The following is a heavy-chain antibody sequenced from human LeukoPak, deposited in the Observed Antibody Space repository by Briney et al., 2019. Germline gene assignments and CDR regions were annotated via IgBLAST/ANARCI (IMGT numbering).Heavy chain of an antibody. V-gene: IGHV4-34*01. CDR3: ARAPPSSPSWYGRYYYYYMDV. Sequence: SETLSLTCAVYGGSFSGYYWSWIRQPPGKGLEWIGEINHSGSTNYNPSLKSRVTISVDTSKNQFSLKLSSVTAADTAVYYCARAPPSSPSWYGRYYYYYMDVWGKGTTVTISS. J-gene: IGHJ6*03. D-gene: IGHD6-13*01. CDR1: GGSFSGYY. CDR2: INHSGST.